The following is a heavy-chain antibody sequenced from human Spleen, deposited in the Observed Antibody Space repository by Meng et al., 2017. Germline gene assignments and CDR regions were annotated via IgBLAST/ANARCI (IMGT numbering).Heavy chain of an antibody. CDR1: GFKFDDYG. CDR3: ARWGGECPGGY. D-gene: IGHD3-16*01. V-gene: IGHV3-20*04. Sequence: GESLKIFCAAAGFKFDDYGMSWVRLAPGRGLEWVSGINDNGDSTGYADSVKGRFTISRDNAKNSLYLQMSSLRAEDTAVYFCARWGGECPGGYWGQGTLVTVSS. J-gene: IGHJ4*02. CDR2: INDNGDST.